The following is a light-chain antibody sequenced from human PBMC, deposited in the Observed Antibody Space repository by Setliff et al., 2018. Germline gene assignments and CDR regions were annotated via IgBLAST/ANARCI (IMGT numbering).Light chain of an antibody. CDR3: AAWDDSLLGYV. CDR2: TNS. CDR1: SSNIGRYT. V-gene: IGLV1-44*01. J-gene: IGLJ1*01. Sequence: QSALTQPPSASGTPGQRVTISCSGSSSNIGRYTVNWYQQLPGTAPKLLIYTNSQRPSGVPDRFSGSKSGTSGSLAISGLQSEDEAEYYCAAWDDSLLGYVFGTGTKGTVL.